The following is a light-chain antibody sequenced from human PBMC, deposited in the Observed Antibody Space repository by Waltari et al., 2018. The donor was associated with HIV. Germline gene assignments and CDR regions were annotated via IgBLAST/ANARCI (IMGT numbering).Light chain of an antibody. J-gene: IGKJ2*01. CDR2: QAS. CDR1: QSISTW. Sequence: DIQMTQSPSTLSASVGDRVPITCRASQSISTWLAWYQQKPGKAPKLLISQASGLEAGVPSRFSGSGSGTEFTLTISSLQPDDVATYYCQQYNTYARTFGQGTKLEIK. CDR3: QQYNTYART. V-gene: IGKV1-5*03.